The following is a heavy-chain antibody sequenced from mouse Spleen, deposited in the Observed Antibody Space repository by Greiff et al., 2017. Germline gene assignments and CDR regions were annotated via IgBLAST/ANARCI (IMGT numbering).Heavy chain of an antibody. J-gene: IGHJ1*01. D-gene: IGHD2-14*01. CDR1: GYTFTDYY. Sequence: VQLQQSGAELVRPGASVKLSCKASGYTFTDYYINWVKQRPGQGLEWIARIYPGSGNTYYNEKFKGKATLTAEKSSSTAYMELSSLTNEDSAVYYCTRGYDRAYWYFDVWGAGTTVTVSS. CDR3: TRGYDRAYWYFDV. V-gene: IGHV1-76*01. CDR2: IYPGSGNT.